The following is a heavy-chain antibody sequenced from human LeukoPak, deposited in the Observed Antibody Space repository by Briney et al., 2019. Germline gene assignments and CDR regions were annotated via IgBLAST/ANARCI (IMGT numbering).Heavy chain of an antibody. CDR3: ARDRFRGYRYGLD. CDR1: GGTFSSYA. CDR2: IIPILGTA. D-gene: IGHD5-18*01. Sequence: SVKVSCKASGGTFSSYAISWVRQAAGQGLEWMGGIIPILGTADYAQKFQGRVTVTADESTSTAYMDLSSLRSEHTAVYYCARDRFRGYRYGLDWGQGTLVTVPS. J-gene: IGHJ4*02. V-gene: IGHV1-69*13.